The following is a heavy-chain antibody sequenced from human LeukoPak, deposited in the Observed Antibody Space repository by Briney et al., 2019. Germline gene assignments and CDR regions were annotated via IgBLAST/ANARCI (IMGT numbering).Heavy chain of an antibody. J-gene: IGHJ5*02. CDR3: ARDCRSGRWLLHRANWFDP. D-gene: IGHD5-24*01. CDR1: GYTFTAYH. V-gene: IGHV1-2*06. CDR2: INPNSGDT. Sequence: GASVKVSCKASGYTFTAYHMHWVRQAPGQGLEWMGRINPNSGDTNYAQKFQGRVTMTTDTSTSTAYMELRSLRSDDTAVYYCARDCRSGRWLLHRANWFDPWGQGTLVTVSS.